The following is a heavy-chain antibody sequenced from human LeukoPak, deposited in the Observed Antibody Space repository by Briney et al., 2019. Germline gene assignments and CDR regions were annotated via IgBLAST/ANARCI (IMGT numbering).Heavy chain of an antibody. D-gene: IGHD3-10*01. V-gene: IGHV4-34*01. Sequence: SETLSLTCAVYGGSFSGYYWSWIRQPPGKGLEWIGEINHSGSTNYNPSLKSRVTISVDTSKNQFSLKLSSVTAADTAVYYCARHRRKYYGPGSNFDYWGQGTLVTVSS. CDR3: ARHRRKYYGPGSNFDY. CDR2: INHSGST. CDR1: GGSFSGYY. J-gene: IGHJ4*02.